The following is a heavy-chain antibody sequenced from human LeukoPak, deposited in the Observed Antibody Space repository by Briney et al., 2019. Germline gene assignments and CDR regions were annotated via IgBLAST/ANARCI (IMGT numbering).Heavy chain of an antibody. J-gene: IGHJ3*02. CDR1: GFTFDDYA. D-gene: IGHD1-26*01. V-gene: IGHV3-9*01. CDR2: ISWNSVNI. Sequence: GGSLRLSCAASGFTFDDYAMHWVRQAPGKGLEWVSGISWNSVNIGYADSVKGRFTISRDNSKNTLYLQMNSLRAEDTAVYYCAKVTWDPSYDAFDIWGQGTMVTVSS. CDR3: AKVTWDPSYDAFDI.